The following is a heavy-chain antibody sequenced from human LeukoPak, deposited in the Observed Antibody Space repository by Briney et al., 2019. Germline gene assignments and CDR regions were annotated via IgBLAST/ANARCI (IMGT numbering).Heavy chain of an antibody. CDR2: ISYDGSNK. D-gene: IGHD1-20*01. CDR3: ARSFDNWNDYFDY. CDR1: GFTFSSYE. V-gene: IGHV3-30*04. J-gene: IGHJ4*02. Sequence: PGGSLRLSCAASGFTFSSYEMNWVRQAPGKGLEWVAVISYDGSNKYYADSVKGRFTISRDNSKNTLYLQMNSLRAEDTAVYYCARSFDNWNDYFDYWGQGTLVTVSS.